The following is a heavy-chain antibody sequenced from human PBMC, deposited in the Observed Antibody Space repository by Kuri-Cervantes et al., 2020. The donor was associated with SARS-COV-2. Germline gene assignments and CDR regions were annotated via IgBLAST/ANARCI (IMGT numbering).Heavy chain of an antibody. V-gene: IGHV3-23*01. J-gene: IGHJ4*02. CDR2: ISGSGGST. D-gene: IGHD4-17*01. Sequence: GGSLRLSCAASGFTFSSYAMSWVRQAPGKGLEWVSAISGSGGSTYYADSVEGRFTISRDNSKNTLYLQTNSLRAEDTAVYYCAKEGGDGDYADYYFDYWGRGTLVTVSS. CDR1: GFTFSSYA. CDR3: AKEGGDGDYADYYFDY.